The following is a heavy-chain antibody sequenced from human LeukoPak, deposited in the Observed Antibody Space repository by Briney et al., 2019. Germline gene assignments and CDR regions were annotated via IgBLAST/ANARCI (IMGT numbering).Heavy chain of an antibody. Sequence: GSLRLSCAASGFTFSSYAMSWVRQAPGKGLEWIGEINHSGSTNYNPSLKSRVTISVDTSKNQFSLKLSSVTAADTAVYYCATTDTAMVTALGYWGQGTLVTVSS. J-gene: IGHJ4*02. D-gene: IGHD5-18*01. CDR3: ATTDTAMVTALGY. CDR2: INHSGST. CDR1: GFTFSSYA. V-gene: IGHV4-34*08.